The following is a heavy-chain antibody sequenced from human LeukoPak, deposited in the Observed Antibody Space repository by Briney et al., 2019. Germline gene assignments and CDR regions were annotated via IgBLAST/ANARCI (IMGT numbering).Heavy chain of an antibody. V-gene: IGHV3-7*03. CDR1: GFTFSSYW. CDR3: AREPDSSSWYLYYYYGMDV. CDR2: IKQDGSEK. Sequence: GSLRLSCAASGFTFSSYWMGWVRQAPGKGLEWVANIKQDGSEKYYVDSVKGRFTISRDNAKNSLYLQMNSLRAEDTAVYYCAREPDSSSWYLYYYYGMDVWGQGTTVTVSS. D-gene: IGHD6-13*01. J-gene: IGHJ6*02.